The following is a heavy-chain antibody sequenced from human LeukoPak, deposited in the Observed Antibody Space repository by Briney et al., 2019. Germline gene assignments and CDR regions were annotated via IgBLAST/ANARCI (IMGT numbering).Heavy chain of an antibody. CDR3: TRLGGSPDY. V-gene: IGHV3-73*01. CDR1: GFTFSNAW. CDR2: IRSKANSYAT. Sequence: GGSLRLSCAASGFTFSNAWMSWVRQASGKGLEWVGRIRSKANSYATAYAASVKGRFTISRDDSKNTAYLQMNSLKTEDTAVYYCTRLGGSPDYWGQGTLVTVSS. D-gene: IGHD3-16*01. J-gene: IGHJ4*02.